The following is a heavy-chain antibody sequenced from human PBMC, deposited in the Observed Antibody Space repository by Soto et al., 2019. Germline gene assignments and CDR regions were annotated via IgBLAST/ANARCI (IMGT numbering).Heavy chain of an antibody. D-gene: IGHD2-8*02. CDR3: PRHVSTGPYNYCCSGLDV. Sequence: QLQLRESGPGQVKPSETLALTCSVSGGSITSSGYYWGWIRQPPGKGLEWIGNIYYSGSSYYNPALGRRVPMPVDTSKSLVPLHLCSVTAADPAVYFCPRHVSTGPYNYCCSGLDVWGQWTAVTVSS. CDR1: GGSITSSGYY. J-gene: IGHJ6*02. CDR2: IYYSGSS. V-gene: IGHV4-39*01.